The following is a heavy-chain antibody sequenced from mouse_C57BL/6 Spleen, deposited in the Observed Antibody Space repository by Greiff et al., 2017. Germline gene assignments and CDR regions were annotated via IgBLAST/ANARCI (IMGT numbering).Heavy chain of an antibody. V-gene: IGHV1-52*01. Sequence: QVQLQQPGAELVRPGSSVKLSCKASGYTFTSYWMHWVKQRPIQGLEWIGNIDPSDSETHYNQKFKDKATLTVDKSSSTAYMQLSSRTSEYSAFYYCARLWCYTAYWGQGTLVTVSS. CDR2: IDPSDSET. CDR1: GYTFTSYW. J-gene: IGHJ3*01. CDR3: ARLWCYTAY. D-gene: IGHD1-2*01.